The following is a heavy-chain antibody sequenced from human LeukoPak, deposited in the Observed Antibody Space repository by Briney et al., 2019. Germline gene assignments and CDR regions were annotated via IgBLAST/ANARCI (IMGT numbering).Heavy chain of an antibody. CDR3: ARDSHCSGGSCYSLDY. V-gene: IGHV4-4*02. D-gene: IGHD2-15*01. J-gene: IGHJ4*02. CDR2: IYHSGST. Sequence: SGTLSLTCAVSGGSISSSNWWSWVRQPPGKGLEWIGEIYHSGSTNYNPSLKSRVTISVDKSKNQFSLKLSSVTAADTAVYYCARDSHCSGGSCYSLDYWGQGTLVTVSS. CDR1: GGSISSSNW.